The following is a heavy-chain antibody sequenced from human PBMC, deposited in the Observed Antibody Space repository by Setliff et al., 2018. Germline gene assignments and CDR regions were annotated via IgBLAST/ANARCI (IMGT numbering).Heavy chain of an antibody. CDR1: GFTFNNYW. Sequence: GGSLRLSCEAFGFTFNNYWMSWVRQAPGKGLEWVANIMQDGGAQYYLDSVKGRFTVSRDNSNNTLYLHMSSLRAEDTAVYYCARSQYNSRWYVIGAFDYWGQGALVTVSS. CDR3: ARSQYNSRWYVIGAFDY. CDR2: IMQDGGAQ. V-gene: IGHV3-7*03. J-gene: IGHJ4*02. D-gene: IGHD6-13*01.